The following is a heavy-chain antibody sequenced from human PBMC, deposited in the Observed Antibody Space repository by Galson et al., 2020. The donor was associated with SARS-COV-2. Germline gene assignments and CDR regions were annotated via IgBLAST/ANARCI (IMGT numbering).Heavy chain of an antibody. CDR3: AVGGGPRGYKYGYRFDY. D-gene: IGHD5-18*01. Sequence: GSLKISCAASGFTFSDSYMSWIRQAPGKGLEWVAYISGIGNTIYYGDTVKGRFTISRDNAKNSLYLQMNSLRAEDTAVYYCAVGGGPRGYKYGYRFDYWGQGTLVTVSS. CDR2: ISGIGNTI. V-gene: IGHV3-11*01. J-gene: IGHJ4*02. CDR1: GFTFSDSY.